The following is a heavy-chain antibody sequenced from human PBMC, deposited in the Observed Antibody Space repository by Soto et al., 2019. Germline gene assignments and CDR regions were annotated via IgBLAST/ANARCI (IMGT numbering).Heavy chain of an antibody. CDR2: ISYDGSNK. D-gene: IGHD5-12*01. Sequence: GGSLRLSCAASGFTFSSYGMHWVRQAPGKGLEWVAVISYDGSNKYYADSVKGRFTISRDNSKNTLYLQMNSLRAEDTAVYYCAKDSHGYSGYDPSGFDYWGQGTLVTVSS. CDR3: AKDSHGYSGYDPSGFDY. J-gene: IGHJ4*02. CDR1: GFTFSSYG. V-gene: IGHV3-30*18.